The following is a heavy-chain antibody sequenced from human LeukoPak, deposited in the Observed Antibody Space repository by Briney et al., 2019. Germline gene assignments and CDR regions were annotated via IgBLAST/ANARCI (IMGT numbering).Heavy chain of an antibody. CDR1: GYTFTNYG. J-gene: IGHJ4*02. V-gene: IGHV1-18*01. D-gene: IGHD2-2*01. CDR3: ARCGEGEIVVIPAAQDY. CDR2: ISAYNGNR. Sequence: ASVKVSCKASGYTFTNYGISWVRQAPGQGLEWMGWISAYNGNRNYAQKIQGGVTMTTDTSTNTAYMELRSLTSDDTAVYYCARCGEGEIVVIPAAQDYWGQGTMVTVSS.